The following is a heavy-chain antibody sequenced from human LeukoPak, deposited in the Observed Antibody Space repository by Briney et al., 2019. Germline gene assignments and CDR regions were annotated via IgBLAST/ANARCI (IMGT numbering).Heavy chain of an antibody. Sequence: SETLSLTCTVSGASISGYHWSWIRQPPWKGLEWIGYIYYSGSTSYNPSLKSRVTISLDTSKNQFSLRLSSVTAADTAVYYCARLQMDTAMVRFDYWGQGTLVTVSS. V-gene: IGHV4-59*08. CDR3: ARLQMDTAMVRFDY. CDR2: IYYSGST. J-gene: IGHJ4*02. D-gene: IGHD5-18*01. CDR1: GASISGYH.